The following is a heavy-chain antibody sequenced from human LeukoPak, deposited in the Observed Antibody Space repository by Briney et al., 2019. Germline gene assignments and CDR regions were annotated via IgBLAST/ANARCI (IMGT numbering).Heavy chain of an antibody. D-gene: IGHD3-9*01. CDR2: MNPNSGNT. Sequence: ASVKVSCRASGYTFISYDINWVRQATGQGLEWMGWMNPNSGNTGYAQKFQGRVTMTEDTSTDTAYMELSSLRSEDTAVYYCATEGYDILTGHRRPRWGQGTLVTVSS. CDR3: ATEGYDILTGHRRPR. V-gene: IGHV1-8*01. J-gene: IGHJ4*02. CDR1: GYTFISYD.